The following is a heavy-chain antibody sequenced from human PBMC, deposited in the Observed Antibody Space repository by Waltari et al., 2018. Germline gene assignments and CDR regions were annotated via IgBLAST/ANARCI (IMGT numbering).Heavy chain of an antibody. CDR3: ARRHDGSGSDALQF. CDR1: GFAFPKYG. V-gene: IGHV3-33*02. CDR2: IWFDGNTK. D-gene: IGHD3-10*01. Sequence: QVHFVESGGGAVQPGQSLTLSCEASGFAFPKYGIPWVRQAPGKGMEWVSVIWFDGNTKYYADSVKGRITISRDNSRNTVFLQLNSLRVEDTAIYYCARRHDGSGSDALQFWGQGTMVIVSS. J-gene: IGHJ3*01.